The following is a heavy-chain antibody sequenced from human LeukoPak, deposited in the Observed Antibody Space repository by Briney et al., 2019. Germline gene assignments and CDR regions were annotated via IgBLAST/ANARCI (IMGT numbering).Heavy chain of an antibody. CDR2: SYYSGNT. D-gene: IGHD3-16*02. V-gene: IGHV4-30-4*01. Sequence: KTSETLSLTCTVSGGAISSGDYYWSWIRQPPGKGPEWIGYSYYSGNTYYNPSLKSRVTISMDTSKNQFSLKLNSMTAADTAVYYCATAPYEYIWGTYRTNWFDPWGQGTLVTVSS. J-gene: IGHJ5*02. CDR3: ATAPYEYIWGTYRTNWFDP. CDR1: GGAISSGDYY.